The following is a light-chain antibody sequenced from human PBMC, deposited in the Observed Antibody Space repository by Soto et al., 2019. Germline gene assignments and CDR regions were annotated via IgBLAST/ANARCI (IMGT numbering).Light chain of an antibody. CDR2: DAS. J-gene: IGKJ1*01. CDR3: QQYGSSPWT. V-gene: IGKV3-20*01. CDR1: QSVSNTY. Sequence: EIVLTQSPGTLSLSPGERATLSCRASQSVSNTYLAWYQQKPGQAPRLLIYDASSRATGIPDRFSGSGSGTDFTLIISRLEPEDFAVYYCQQYGSSPWTFGQGIKVDIK.